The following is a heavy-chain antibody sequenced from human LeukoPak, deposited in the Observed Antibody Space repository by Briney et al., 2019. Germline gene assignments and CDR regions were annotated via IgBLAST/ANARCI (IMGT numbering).Heavy chain of an antibody. CDR3: ARDRVYCSSTSCYLDYYYYGMDV. D-gene: IGHD2-2*01. J-gene: IGHJ6*02. CDR1: GFTFSSYE. Sequence: GGSLRLSCAASGFTFSSYEMNWVRQAPGKGLEWVSYISSSGSTIYYADSVKGRFTISRDNAKNSLYLQMNSLRAEDTAVYYCARDRVYCSSTSCYLDYYYYGMDVWGQGTTVTVSS. V-gene: IGHV3-48*03. CDR2: ISSSGSTI.